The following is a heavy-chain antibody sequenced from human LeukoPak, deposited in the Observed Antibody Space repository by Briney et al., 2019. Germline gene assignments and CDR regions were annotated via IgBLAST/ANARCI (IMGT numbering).Heavy chain of an antibody. V-gene: IGHV1-69*06. CDR2: IFPIFGTT. D-gene: IGHD6-13*01. CDR1: GYTFTSYG. CDR3: ARVVGLTGYSSSWYSGYYYYMDV. Sequence: ASAKVSCKASGYTFTSYGISWVRQAPGQGLEWMGGIFPIFGTTNYAQKFQDRVTITADKSTSTAYMELSSLRSEDTAVYYCARVVGLTGYSSSWYSGYYYYMDVWGKGTTVTVSS. J-gene: IGHJ6*03.